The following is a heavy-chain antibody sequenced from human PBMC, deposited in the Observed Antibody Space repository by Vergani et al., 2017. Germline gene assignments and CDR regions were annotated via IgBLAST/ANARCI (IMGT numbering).Heavy chain of an antibody. J-gene: IGHJ4*02. CDR3: ARSVGYICRGSICYDRLFDS. V-gene: IGHV4-30-4*08. CDR1: GASISSGDYY. D-gene: IGHD1-26*01. Sequence: QVQLQESGPGLVKASQTLSLTCTVSGASISSGDYYWSWIRQPPGKGLEWIGYISHSGITYYSPSLVSRVTFSVEESTDQFSLKLSSVSAADTAVYYCARSVGYICRGSICYDRLFDSWGQGTLVTVSS. CDR2: ISHSGIT.